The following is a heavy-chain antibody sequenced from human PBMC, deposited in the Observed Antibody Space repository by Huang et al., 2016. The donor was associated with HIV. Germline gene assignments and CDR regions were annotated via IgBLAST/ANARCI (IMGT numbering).Heavy chain of an antibody. J-gene: IGHJ4*02. Sequence: QLQLQESGPGLVKPSETLSLTCPVSGGSISSSSYYWGWIRQPPGKGLEWIGSIYYSGSTYYNPSLKSRVTISVDTSKNQFSLKLSSVTAADTAVYYCARNWGSDGGDYWGQGTLVTVSS. CDR2: IYYSGST. CDR3: ARNWGSDGGDY. D-gene: IGHD7-27*01. V-gene: IGHV4-39*01. CDR1: GGSISSSSYY.